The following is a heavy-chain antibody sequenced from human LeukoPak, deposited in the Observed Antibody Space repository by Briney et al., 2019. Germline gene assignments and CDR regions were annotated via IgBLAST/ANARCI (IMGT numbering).Heavy chain of an antibody. D-gene: IGHD3-10*01. CDR3: ARDRSASGTYYYYFDY. CDR2: IIPNSGGT. V-gene: IGHV1-2*02. Sequence: SVKFSCKASGYTFTGYYIHWVRQAPGQGLEWMGWIIPNSGGTRYARKFQGRVTMTWDTSISTAYMDLTSLRSDDTAVYYCARDRSASGTYYYYFDYWGQGTLVTVSS. J-gene: IGHJ4*02. CDR1: GYTFTGYY.